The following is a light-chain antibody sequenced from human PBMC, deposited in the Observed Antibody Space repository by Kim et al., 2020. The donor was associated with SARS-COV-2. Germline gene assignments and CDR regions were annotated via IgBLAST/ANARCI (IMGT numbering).Light chain of an antibody. CDR1: NIVTKN. V-gene: IGLV3-9*01. J-gene: IGLJ3*02. Sequence: SVALGQTARITCGGNNIVTKNVHWYQQKPGQAPVLVMYRDTNRPSGIHERFSGSNSGNTATLTISRAQAGDEADYYCQVWDSSTWVFGGGTQLTVL. CDR2: RDT. CDR3: QVWDSSTWV.